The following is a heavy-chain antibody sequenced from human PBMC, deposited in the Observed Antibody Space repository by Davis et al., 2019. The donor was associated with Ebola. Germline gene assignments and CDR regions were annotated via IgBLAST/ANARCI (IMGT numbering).Heavy chain of an antibody. V-gene: IGHV3-23*01. CDR2: ISKSGRDT. CDR3: ARTYYYDDSGYRNAFDI. J-gene: IGHJ3*02. Sequence: GGSLRLSCAASGFTFNQYAMTWVRQAPGKGLEWVSTISKSGRDTNYADSVKGRFTISRDNSENTLYLQMNSLRAEDTAVYYCARTYYYDDSGYRNAFDIWGQGTMVTVSS. D-gene: IGHD3-22*01. CDR1: GFTFNQYA.